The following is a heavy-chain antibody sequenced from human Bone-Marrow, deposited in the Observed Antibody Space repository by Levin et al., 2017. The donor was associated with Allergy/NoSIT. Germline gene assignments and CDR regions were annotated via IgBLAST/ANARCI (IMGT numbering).Heavy chain of an antibody. CDR2: IYHTGST. D-gene: IGHD4-11*01. V-gene: IGHV4-31*03. CDR3: AGQSVGWFDP. Sequence: SETLSLTCTVSGVSVSSATYFWSWIRHHPRKGLEWIGYIYHTGSTYYNPSLRSRVTMSLDTSKNQFSLNLTSMTAADTAVYYCAGQSVGWFDPWGQGTL. CDR1: GVSVSSATYF. J-gene: IGHJ5*02.